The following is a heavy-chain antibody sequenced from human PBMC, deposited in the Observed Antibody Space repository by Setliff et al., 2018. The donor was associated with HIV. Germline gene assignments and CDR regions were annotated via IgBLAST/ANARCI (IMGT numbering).Heavy chain of an antibody. V-gene: IGHV4-59*01. CDR2: VSNTGTT. CDR3: ARAQPSIAAY. J-gene: IGHJ4*02. Sequence: PSETLSLTCSVSAGSISAYYWSWVRQSPGRGLEWIGYVSNTGTTSYNPSLNSRVTMSLDTSRDQFSLKLSSVTAADTAAYYCARAQPSIAAYWGQGTLVTVSS. CDR1: AGSISAYY. D-gene: IGHD6-6*01.